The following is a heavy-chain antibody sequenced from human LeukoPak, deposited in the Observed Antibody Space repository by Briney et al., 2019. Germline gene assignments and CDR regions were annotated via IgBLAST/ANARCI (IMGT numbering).Heavy chain of an antibody. CDR3: ARVWLRDYMDV. J-gene: IGHJ6*03. Sequence: GGSPRLSCAVSGFTFRSYAMNWVRQAPGKGLEWVAAITADGGSTHYTTSVKGRFIISRDTPKNTLSLQMNNLRAEDTAVYFCARVWLRDYMDVWGEGTTVSVSS. CDR2: ITADGGST. D-gene: IGHD5-12*01. CDR1: GFTFRSYA. V-gene: IGHV3-23*01.